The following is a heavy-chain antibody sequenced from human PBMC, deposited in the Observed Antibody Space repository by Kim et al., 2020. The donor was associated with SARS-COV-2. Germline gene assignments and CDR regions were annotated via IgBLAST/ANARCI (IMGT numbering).Heavy chain of an antibody. CDR3: ARDPGGIARAVFFYDY. Sequence: GGSLRLSCAASGFTFSSYAMHWVRQAPGKGLEWVAVISYDGSNKYYVDSVKGRFTISRDNSKNTLYLQMNSLRAEDTAVYYCARDPGGIARAVFFYDY. J-gene: IGHJ4*01. V-gene: IGHV3-30*04. CDR2: ISYDGSNK. D-gene: IGHD6-19*01. CDR1: GFTFSSYA.